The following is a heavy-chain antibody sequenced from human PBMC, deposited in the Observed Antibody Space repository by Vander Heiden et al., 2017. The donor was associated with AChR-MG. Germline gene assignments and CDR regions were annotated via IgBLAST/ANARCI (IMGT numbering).Heavy chain of an antibody. V-gene: IGHV4-59*01. CDR1: GGSISSYY. J-gene: IGHJ6*02. Sequence: QVQLQESGPGLVKPSETLSLTCTVSGGSISSYYWTWIWQPPGKGLEWIGYIYYSGTTNYNPSLKRRVTISVDTSKNQFSLNLSSVTAADTAVYYCAKVGPGTAAAGPYYYYGMDVWCQGSTVTVSS. CDR3: AKVGPGTAAAGPYYYYGMDV. CDR2: IYYSGTT. D-gene: IGHD6-13*01.